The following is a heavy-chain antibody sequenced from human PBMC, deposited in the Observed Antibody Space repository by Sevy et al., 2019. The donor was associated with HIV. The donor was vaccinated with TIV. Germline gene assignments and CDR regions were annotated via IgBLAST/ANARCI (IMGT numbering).Heavy chain of an antibody. CDR1: GGSITSLY. CDR2: IYYNGHI. CDR3: AGENAWGRGYS. D-gene: IGHD1-26*01. J-gene: IGHJ4*02. Sequence: SETPSLTCTASGGSITSLYWNWIRQPPGKGLEWIANIYYNGHINYNPSLKSRVTLSLDTSKNQFSLRLSSVTAADTAMYYCAGENAWGRGYSWGQGTLVTVSS. V-gene: IGHV4-59*08.